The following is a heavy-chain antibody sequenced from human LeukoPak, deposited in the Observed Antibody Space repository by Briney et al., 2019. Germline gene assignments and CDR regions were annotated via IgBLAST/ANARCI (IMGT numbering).Heavy chain of an antibody. CDR2: ITYSGSNT. J-gene: IGHJ4*02. CDR3: ARGLNT. D-gene: IGHD4-17*01. Sequence: GGPLRLSCAASGFTFSSYDMNWVRQAPGKGLEWVSYITYSGSNTYYADSVKGRFIISRDNAKNSLYLQMNGLRGEDTAVYYCARGLNTGGQGTLVTVSS. CDR1: GFTFSSYD. V-gene: IGHV3-48*03.